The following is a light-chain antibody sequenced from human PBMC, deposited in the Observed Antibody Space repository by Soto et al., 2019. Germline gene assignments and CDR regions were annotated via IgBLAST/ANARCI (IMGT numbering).Light chain of an antibody. Sequence: EIVLTQSPGTLSLSPGERATLSCRASQSVSSSYLAWYQQKPGQAPRLLIYGASSRATGIPDRFSGSGSGTDCTLIISRLEPEDFAVYYCQQYGRSPRTFGQGTKVEIK. CDR3: QQYGRSPRT. CDR2: GAS. V-gene: IGKV3-20*01. CDR1: QSVSSSY. J-gene: IGKJ1*01.